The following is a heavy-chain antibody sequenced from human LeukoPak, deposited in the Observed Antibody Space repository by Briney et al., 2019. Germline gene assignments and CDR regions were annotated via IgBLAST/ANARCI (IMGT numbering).Heavy chain of an antibody. V-gene: IGHV4-59*01. D-gene: IGHD6-19*01. CDR3: ARDSSGWSPLFDY. J-gene: IGHJ4*02. Sequence: PSETLSLTCTVSGDSISSYYWSWIRQPPGKGLEWIGYLSYSGSTNYNPSLKSRVTISIDTSKNQFSLRLSSVTAADTAVYYCARDSSGWSPLFDYWGQGTLSPSPQ. CDR1: GDSISSYY. CDR2: LSYSGST.